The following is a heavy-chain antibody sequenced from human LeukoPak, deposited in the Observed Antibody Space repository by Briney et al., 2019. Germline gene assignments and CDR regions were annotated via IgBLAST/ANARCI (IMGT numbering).Heavy chain of an antibody. Sequence: PGGSLRLSCAASRFTFSSYAMSWVRQAPGKGLEWVSAISGSGGSTYYADSVKGRFTISRDNSKNTLYLQMNSLRAEDTAVYYCAKGGVFDYYDSRVCFDYWGQGTLVTVS. CDR3: AKGGVFDYYDSRVCFDY. V-gene: IGHV3-23*01. J-gene: IGHJ4*02. CDR2: ISGSGGST. D-gene: IGHD3-22*01. CDR1: RFTFSSYA.